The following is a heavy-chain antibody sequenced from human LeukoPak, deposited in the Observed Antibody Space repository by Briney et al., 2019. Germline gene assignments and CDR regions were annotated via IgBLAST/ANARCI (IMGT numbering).Heavy chain of an antibody. J-gene: IGHJ4*02. Sequence: ASVKVSCKASGYTFTGYYMHWVRQAPGQGLEWMGWINPNSGGTNYAQKFQGRVTMTRDTSISTACMELSRLRSDDTAVYYCARDRMATIGRGRLDYWGQGTLVTVSS. V-gene: IGHV1-2*02. CDR1: GYTFTGYY. CDR2: INPNSGGT. CDR3: ARDRMATIGRGRLDY. D-gene: IGHD5-24*01.